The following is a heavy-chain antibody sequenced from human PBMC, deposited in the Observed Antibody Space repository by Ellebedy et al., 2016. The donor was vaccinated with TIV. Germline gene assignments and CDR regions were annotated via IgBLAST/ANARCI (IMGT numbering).Heavy chain of an antibody. V-gene: IGHV1-18*04. D-gene: IGHD2-2*01. CDR2: ISAYNGHT. J-gene: IGHJ4*02. CDR3: YIVVVPTSVY. Sequence: ASVKVSXXASGYTFTGYFIHWVRQAPGQGLEWMGWISAYNGHTSYAQKLQGRVTMTTDTSTSTAYMELRSLTSDDTAVYYCYIVVVPTSVYWGQGTLVTVSS. CDR1: GYTFTGYF.